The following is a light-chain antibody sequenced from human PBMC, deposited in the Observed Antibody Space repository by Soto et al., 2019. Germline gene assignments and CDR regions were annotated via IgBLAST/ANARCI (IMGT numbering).Light chain of an antibody. Sequence: QSVLTQPPSVSGAPGQRVTISCTGSSSNIGAGYDVHWYQQLPGTAPKLLIYGHSNRPSGVPDRFSGSKSGTSASLAITGLQAEYEADYYCQSYDSSLSGYVVFGGGTKLTVL. J-gene: IGLJ2*01. V-gene: IGLV1-40*01. CDR1: SSNIGAGYD. CDR2: GHS. CDR3: QSYDSSLSGYVV.